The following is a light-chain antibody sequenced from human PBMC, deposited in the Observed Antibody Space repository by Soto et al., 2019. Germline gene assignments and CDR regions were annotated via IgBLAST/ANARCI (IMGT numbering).Light chain of an antibody. Sequence: DIVMTQSPDSLAVSLGERATINCKSSQSVLYSSNNKNYLAWYQQKPGQPPKLLLYWASTRGSGVPDRFSGSGSETDFTLTISSLQAEDVGVYFCQQYYDTPTFGQGTKVDIK. CDR2: WAS. J-gene: IGKJ1*01. CDR1: QSVLYSSNNKNY. V-gene: IGKV4-1*01. CDR3: QQYYDTPT.